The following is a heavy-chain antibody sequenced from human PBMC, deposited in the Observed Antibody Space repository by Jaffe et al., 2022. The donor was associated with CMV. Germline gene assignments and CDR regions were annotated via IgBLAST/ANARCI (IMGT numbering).Heavy chain of an antibody. J-gene: IGHJ4*02. D-gene: IGHD6-19*01. CDR1: GFTFSSYA. CDR2: ISGSGGST. CDR3: AKDPSRAGIAVAGTGDY. Sequence: EVQLLESGGGLVQPGGSLRLSCAASGFTFSSYAMSWVRQAPGKGLEWVSAISGSGGSTYYADSVKGRFTISRDNSKNTLYLQMNSLRAEDTAVYYCAKDPSRAGIAVAGTGDYWGQGTLVTVSS. V-gene: IGHV3-23*01.